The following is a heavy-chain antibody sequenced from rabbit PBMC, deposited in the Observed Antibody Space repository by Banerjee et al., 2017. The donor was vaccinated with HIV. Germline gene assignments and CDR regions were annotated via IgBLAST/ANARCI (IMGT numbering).Heavy chain of an antibody. V-gene: IGHV1S40*01. CDR2: IGIGDGST. CDR1: GFSFSSGYD. J-gene: IGHJ4*01. CDR3: ARNFAL. Sequence: QQLVESGGGLVKPGASLTLTCKASGFSFSSGYDMCWVRQAPGKGPEWIACIGIGDGSTYYASWAKGRFTISKTSSTTVTLQMTSLTAADTATYFCARNFALWGQGTLVTVS.